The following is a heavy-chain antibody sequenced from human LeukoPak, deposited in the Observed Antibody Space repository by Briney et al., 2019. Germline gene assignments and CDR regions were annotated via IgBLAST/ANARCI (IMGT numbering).Heavy chain of an antibody. J-gene: IGHJ3*02. V-gene: IGHV4-39*01. CDR2: VHYSGGS. CDR3: ARQHSSGAFDI. Sequence: SETLSLTCTVSGGSISSSTYYWGWIRQSPGKGLEWIGSVHYSGGSYYNPSLKSRVTISLNTSKNQFSLKLSSVTAADTAIYYCARQHSSGAFDIWGQGTMVTVSS. CDR1: GGSISSSTYY.